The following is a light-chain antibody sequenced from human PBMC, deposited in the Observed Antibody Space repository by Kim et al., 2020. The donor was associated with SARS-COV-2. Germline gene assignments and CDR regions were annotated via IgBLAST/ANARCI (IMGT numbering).Light chain of an antibody. CDR1: QSISND. CDR2: AAS. Sequence: GDRITITCQASQSISNDLNWYQQKPWKAPRLLFYAASSLQSGVPSRFSCSGSGTDCTLTISSLQPEDFATYYCQQSYSTPRTFGQGTKVDIK. CDR3: QQSYSTPRT. V-gene: IGKV1-39*01. J-gene: IGKJ1*01.